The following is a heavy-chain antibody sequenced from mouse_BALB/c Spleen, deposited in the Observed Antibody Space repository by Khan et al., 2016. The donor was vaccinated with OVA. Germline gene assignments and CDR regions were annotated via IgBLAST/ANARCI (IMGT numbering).Heavy chain of an antibody. D-gene: IGHD4-1*01. J-gene: IGHJ3*01. Sequence: EVELVESGGDLVKPGGSLKLSCAASGFTFSSYSMSWVRQTPDKRLEWVASISSGGDYTYYPDSVKGRFTISRDNAKNTLYLQMSDLKSEDTAMXYCADHLTGSLAYWGQGTLVTVSA. CDR3: ADHLTGSLAY. V-gene: IGHV5-6*01. CDR1: GFTFSSYS. CDR2: ISSGGDYT.